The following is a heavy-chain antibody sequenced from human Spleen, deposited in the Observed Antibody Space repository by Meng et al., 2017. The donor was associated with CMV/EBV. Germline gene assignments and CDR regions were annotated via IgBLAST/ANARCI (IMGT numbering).Heavy chain of an antibody. CDR2: IWYDGSNE. Sequence: SGFPFSTSAMHWVRQAPGKGLQWVALIWYDGSNEYYADSVKGRFTISRDNSKNTLYLQMNSLRAEDTAVYYCAKGPTDFWSGYYIVSWGQGTLVTVSS. J-gene: IGHJ5*02. CDR3: AKGPTDFWSGYYIVS. D-gene: IGHD3-3*01. CDR1: GFPFSTSA. V-gene: IGHV3-33*06.